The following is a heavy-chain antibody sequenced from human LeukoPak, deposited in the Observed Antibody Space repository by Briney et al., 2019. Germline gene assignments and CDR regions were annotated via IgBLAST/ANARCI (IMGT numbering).Heavy chain of an antibody. V-gene: IGHV4-59*11. CDR2: IYYSGST. CDR1: GGSISSHY. J-gene: IGHJ4*02. Sequence: SETLSLTCTVSGGSISSHYWSWIRQPPGKGLEWIGYIYYSGSTNYNPSLKSRVTISVDTSKNQFSLKLSSVTAADTAVYYCARVKRGYSGYDSTDYWGQGTLVTVSS. CDR3: ARVKRGYSGYDSTDY. D-gene: IGHD5-12*01.